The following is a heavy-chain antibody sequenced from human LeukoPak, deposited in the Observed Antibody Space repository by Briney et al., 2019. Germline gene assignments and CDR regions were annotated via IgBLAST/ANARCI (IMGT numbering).Heavy chain of an antibody. J-gene: IGHJ4*02. Sequence: SETLSLTCTVSGGSISSNYWSWIRQPAGKGLEWIGRIYTSGSTNYNPSLKSRVTMSVDTSKHQFSLKLNSVTPEDTAVYYCAREGNEFGFDFDYWGQGTLVTVSS. CDR1: GGSISSNY. D-gene: IGHD3-16*01. CDR3: AREGNEFGFDFDY. CDR2: IYTSGST. V-gene: IGHV4-4*07.